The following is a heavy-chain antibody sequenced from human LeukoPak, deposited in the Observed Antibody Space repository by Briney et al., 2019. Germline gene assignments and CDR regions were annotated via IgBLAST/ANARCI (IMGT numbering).Heavy chain of an antibody. J-gene: IGHJ4*02. D-gene: IGHD5-18*01. V-gene: IGHV3-9*01. Sequence: GGSLRLSCAASGFTFDDYAMHWVRQAPGKGLEWVSGISWNSGSIGYADSVKGRFTISRDNAKNSLYLQMNSLRAEDTALYYCAKTSPPQHTAMDYWGQGTLVTVSS. CDR3: AKTSPPQHTAMDY. CDR1: GFTFDDYA. CDR2: ISWNSGSI.